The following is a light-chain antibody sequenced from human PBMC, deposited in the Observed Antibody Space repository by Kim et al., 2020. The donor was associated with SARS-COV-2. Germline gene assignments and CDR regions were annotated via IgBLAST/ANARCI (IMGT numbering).Light chain of an antibody. CDR3: SSYTSSSTLI. J-gene: IGLJ2*01. CDR1: SSDVGSYNR. V-gene: IGLV2-18*02. Sequence: QSVLTQPPSVSGSPGQSVTISCTGTSSDVGSYNRVSWYQQPPGTAPKLIIYEVSDRPSGVPHRFSGSKSGNTASLTISWLQTEDEADYYCSSYTSSSTLIFGGGTEVTVL. CDR2: EVS.